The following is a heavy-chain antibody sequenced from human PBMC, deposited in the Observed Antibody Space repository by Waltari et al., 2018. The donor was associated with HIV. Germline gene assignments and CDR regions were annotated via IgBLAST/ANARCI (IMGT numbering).Heavy chain of an antibody. V-gene: IGHV4-39*01. D-gene: IGHD3-10*01. CDR3: ARQRGSGLWYFDL. Sequence: QSQLQESDPGLVKPSETLSLTCTVSGGSISSNYYFWAWVRQPPGKGLEWIGTISHTGETTYYTPSLKSRVIISVDTSKAQSSLKLSSMTATDTAVYYCARQRGSGLWYFDLWGRGTLVSVSS. CDR1: GGSISSNYYF. J-gene: IGHJ2*01. CDR2: ISHTGETT.